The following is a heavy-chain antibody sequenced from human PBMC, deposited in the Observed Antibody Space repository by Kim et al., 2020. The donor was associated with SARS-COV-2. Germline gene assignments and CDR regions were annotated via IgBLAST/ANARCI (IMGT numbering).Heavy chain of an antibody. V-gene: IGHV1-46*01. D-gene: IGHD3-3*01. J-gene: IGHJ6*02. Sequence: ASVKVSCKASGYTFTSYYMHWVRQAPGQGLEWMGIINPSGGSTSYAQKFQGRVTMTRDTSTSTVYMELSSLRSEDTAVYYCARDLEYYDFWSGYYFGREIWDDYYSMEVWCQGTTVTVSS. CDR2: INPSGGST. CDR1: GYTFTSYY. CDR3: ARDLEYYDFWSGYYFGREIWDDYYSMEV.